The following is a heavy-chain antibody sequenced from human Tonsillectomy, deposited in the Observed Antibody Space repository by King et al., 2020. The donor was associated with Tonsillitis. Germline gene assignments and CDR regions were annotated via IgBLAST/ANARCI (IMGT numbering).Heavy chain of an antibody. CDR1: GDFVSSNSAA. CDR2: TYFRSKWYN. J-gene: IGHJ3*02. D-gene: IGHD6-19*01. CDR3: ATYSSASRAFDI. Sequence: VQLQQSGPGLVKPSQTLSLTCALSGDFVSSNSAAWHWIRQSPSRGLEWLGRTYFRSKWYNDYAVSVKSRTTINPDTSKNQFSLQLNSVTPEDTAVYFCATYSSASRAFDIWGQGTMVTVSS. V-gene: IGHV6-1*01.